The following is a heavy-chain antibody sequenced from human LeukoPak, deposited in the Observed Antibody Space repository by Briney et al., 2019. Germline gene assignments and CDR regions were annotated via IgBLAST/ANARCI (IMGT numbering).Heavy chain of an antibody. D-gene: IGHD3-9*01. CDR2: INPSGGST. CDR3: AREYYDILTGYPRPFDY. J-gene: IGHJ4*02. Sequence: ASVKVSCKASGYTFTSYYMHWVRQAPGQGLEWMGIINPSGGSTSYAQKFQGRVTMTRDTSTSTVYMELSSLRSEDTAVYYCAREYYDILTGYPRPFDYWGQGALVTVSS. V-gene: IGHV1-46*01. CDR1: GYTFTSYY.